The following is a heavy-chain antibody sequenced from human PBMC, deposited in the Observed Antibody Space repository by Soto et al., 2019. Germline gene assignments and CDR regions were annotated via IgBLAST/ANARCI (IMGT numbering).Heavy chain of an antibody. CDR3: ARGIAVAGILAWFDP. Sequence: ASVKVSCKASGGTFSSYAISWVRQAPGQGLEWMGGIIPIFGTANYAQKFQGRVTITADESTSTAYMELSSLRSEDTAVYYCARGIAVAGILAWFDPWGQGTLVTVYS. CDR1: GGTFSSYA. V-gene: IGHV1-69*13. J-gene: IGHJ5*02. CDR2: IIPIFGTA. D-gene: IGHD6-19*01.